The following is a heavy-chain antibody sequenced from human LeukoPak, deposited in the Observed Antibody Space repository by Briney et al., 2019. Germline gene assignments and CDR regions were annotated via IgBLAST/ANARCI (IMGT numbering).Heavy chain of an antibody. V-gene: IGHV3-48*04. CDR2: ISSSSSTM. D-gene: IGHD6-6*01. J-gene: IGHJ4*02. CDR1: GFTFNSYS. Sequence: GGSLRLSCVASGFTFNSYSINWVRQAPGKGLEWVSYISSSSSTMYYADSVKGRFTISRDNAKNSLYLQMNSLRAEDTAVYYCARSDSWYSSSPAYDYWGQGTLVTVSS. CDR3: ARSDSWYSSSPAYDY.